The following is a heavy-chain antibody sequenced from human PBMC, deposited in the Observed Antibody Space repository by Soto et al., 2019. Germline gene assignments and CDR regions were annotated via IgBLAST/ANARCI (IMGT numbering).Heavy chain of an antibody. J-gene: IGHJ5*02. CDR3: ATSGSSTWYRGWFDP. V-gene: IGHV4-39*01. CDR2: IYYSGST. Sequence: WGWIRQPPGKGLEWIGSIYYSGSTYYNPSLKSRVTISVDTSKNQFSLKLNSVSAADTAVYYCATSGSSTWYRGWFDPWGQGTLVTVSS. D-gene: IGHD6-13*01.